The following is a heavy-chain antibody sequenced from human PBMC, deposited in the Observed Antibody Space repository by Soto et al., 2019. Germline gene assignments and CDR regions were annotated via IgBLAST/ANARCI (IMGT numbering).Heavy chain of an antibody. V-gene: IGHV3-33*01. CDR3: ARPGYCSGGSCYFLWY. D-gene: IGHD2-15*01. J-gene: IGHJ4*02. CDR2: IWYDGSNK. CDR1: GFTFSGYG. Sequence: QVQLVESGGGVVQPGRSLRLSCAASGFTFSGYGMHWVRQAPGKGLEWVALIWYDGSNKYYADSVKGRFTVSRDNSKNTLYLQMNSLRAEDTALYYCARPGYCSGGSCYFLWYWGQGTLVTVSS.